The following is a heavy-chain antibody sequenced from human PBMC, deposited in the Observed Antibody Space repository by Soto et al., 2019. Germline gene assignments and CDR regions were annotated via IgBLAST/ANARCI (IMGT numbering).Heavy chain of an antibody. CDR3: ARDLNHVYGDLRAGGGFDP. CDR2: ISAYNGNT. V-gene: IGHV1-18*01. Sequence: QVQLVQSGAEVKKPGASVKVSCKASGYTFTSYGISWVRQAPGQGLEWMGWISAYNGNTNYAQKLQGRVTMTTDTSTSTAYMGLRSLRSDDTAVYYWARDLNHVYGDLRAGGGFDPWGQGTLVTVSS. CDR1: GYTFTSYG. J-gene: IGHJ5*02. D-gene: IGHD4-17*01.